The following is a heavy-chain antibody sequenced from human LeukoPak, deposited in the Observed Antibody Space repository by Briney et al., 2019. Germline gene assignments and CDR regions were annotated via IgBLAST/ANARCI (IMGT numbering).Heavy chain of an antibody. CDR1: GFTFSAYA. J-gene: IGHJ4*02. Sequence: GGSLRLSCAASGFTFSAYAIHRVRQPPGKCLEWVSFTSSDATTEHFADSAKGRFTMSRDNSKNTVYLQMTTLRDEDTAVYYCTRGSGSGSFLIDYWGRGTLVTVSS. CDR3: TRGSGSGSFLIDY. V-gene: IGHV3-30-3*01. CDR2: TSSDATTE. D-gene: IGHD3-10*01.